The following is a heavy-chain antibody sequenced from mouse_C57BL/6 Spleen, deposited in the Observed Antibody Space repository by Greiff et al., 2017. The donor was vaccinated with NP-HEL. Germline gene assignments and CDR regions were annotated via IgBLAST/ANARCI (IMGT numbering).Heavy chain of an antibody. CDR2: ISSGGDYI. CDR3: TREGVLYSLDY. J-gene: IGHJ2*01. D-gene: IGHD1-1*01. Sequence: EVKLVESGEGLVKPGGSLKLSCAASGFTFSSYAMSWVRQTPEKRLEWVAYISSGGDYIYYADTVKGRFTISRDNARNTLYLQMSSLKSEDTAMYYCTREGVLYSLDYWGQGTTLTVSS. V-gene: IGHV5-9-1*02. CDR1: GFTFSSYA.